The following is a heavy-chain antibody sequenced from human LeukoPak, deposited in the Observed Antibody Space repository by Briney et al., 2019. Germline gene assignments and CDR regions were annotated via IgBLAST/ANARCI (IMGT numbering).Heavy chain of an antibody. Sequence: PGGSLRLSCAASGLTFSSYEMNWVRQAPGKGREWGSYISSSGRSIYYADSVKGRFTISRDNAKKSLYLQMNSLRADDTAVYYCARGPDIVVVLAALDYWGQGTLVTVSS. CDR2: ISSSGRSI. CDR3: ARGPDIVVVLAALDY. J-gene: IGHJ4*02. V-gene: IGHV3-48*03. CDR1: GLTFSSYE. D-gene: IGHD2-15*01.